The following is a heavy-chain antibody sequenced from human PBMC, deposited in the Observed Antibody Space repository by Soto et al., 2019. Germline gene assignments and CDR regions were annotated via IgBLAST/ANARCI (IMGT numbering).Heavy chain of an antibody. D-gene: IGHD6-6*01. V-gene: IGHV1-46*01. Sequence: VASLKVSSKESGYTLTSYYMYWVRQAPGQGLEWMGIINPSGGSRSYAQKFHGRVTMTRDTSTSTVYMELSSLRSEDTAVYYCARDPYIAARRCDFIYYYYGMDVWGQGTTVTVSS. J-gene: IGHJ6*02. CDR1: GYTLTSYY. CDR2: INPSGGSR. CDR3: ARDPYIAARRCDFIYYYYGMDV.